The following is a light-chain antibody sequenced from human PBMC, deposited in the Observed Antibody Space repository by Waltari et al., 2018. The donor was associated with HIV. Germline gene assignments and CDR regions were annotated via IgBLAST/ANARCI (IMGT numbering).Light chain of an antibody. V-gene: IGLV6-57*01. CDR2: EDK. J-gene: IGLJ2*01. Sequence: MLTQPHSVSESPGKPVTISCTRRGGRIASKHVPWYQQRPGSSPITIIYEDKQRPSGVPDRFSGSIDSSSNSASLTISGLKTEDEADYYCQSYDANYRGIFGGGTKLTVL. CDR3: QSYDANYRGI. CDR1: GGRIASKH.